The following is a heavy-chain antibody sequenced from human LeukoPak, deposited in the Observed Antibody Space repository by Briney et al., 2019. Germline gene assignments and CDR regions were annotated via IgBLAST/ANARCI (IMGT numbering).Heavy chain of an antibody. CDR1: GFTFSSYW. V-gene: IGHV3-74*01. J-gene: IGHJ4*02. CDR3: ARVDDFWSVDY. D-gene: IGHD3-3*01. CDR2: INSDGSST. Sequence: QTGGPLRLSCAASGFTFSSYWMHWVRQAPGKGLVWVSRINSDGSSTSYADSVKGRFTISRDNAKNTLYLQMNSLRAEDTAVYYCARVDDFWSVDYWGQGTLVTVSS.